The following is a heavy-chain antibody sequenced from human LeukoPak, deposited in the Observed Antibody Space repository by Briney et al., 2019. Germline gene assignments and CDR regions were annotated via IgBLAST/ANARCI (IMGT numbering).Heavy chain of an antibody. CDR3: ARDPSYDILTGYAPHPFDAFDI. CDR2: ITGSGDNT. J-gene: IGHJ3*02. V-gene: IGHV3-23*01. CDR1: GFTFSSYV. Sequence: PGGSLRLSCAASGFTFSSYVMSWVRQAPGKGLEWVSAITGSGDNTYYADSVKGRFTISRDNSKNTLYLQMNSLRAEDTAVYYCARDPSYDILTGYAPHPFDAFDIWGQGTMVTVSS. D-gene: IGHD3-9*01.